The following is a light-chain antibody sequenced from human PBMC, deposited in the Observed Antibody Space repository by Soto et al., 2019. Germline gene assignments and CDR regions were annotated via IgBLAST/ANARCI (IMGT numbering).Light chain of an antibody. Sequence: SYELTQPPSVSVAPGQTARITCGGNNIGSKSVHWYQQKPGQAPVLVVYDDSDRPSAIPERFSGSNSANTATLTISRVEAGDEADYYCQVWDSSSDHPGVFGGGTQLTAL. V-gene: IGLV3-21*02. CDR2: DDS. CDR3: QVWDSSSDHPGV. J-gene: IGLJ3*02. CDR1: NIGSKS.